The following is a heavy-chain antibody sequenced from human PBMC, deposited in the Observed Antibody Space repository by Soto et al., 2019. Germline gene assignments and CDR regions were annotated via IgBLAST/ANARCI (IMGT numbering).Heavy chain of an antibody. CDR1: GFTVSSNY. D-gene: IGHD5-18*01. V-gene: IGHV3-66*01. J-gene: IGHJ4*02. Sequence: GGSLRLSCAASGFTVSSNYMSWVRQAPGKGLEWVSVIYSGGSAYYADSVKGRFTISRDNSKNTLYLQMNSLRAEDTAVYYCARNGYSYGGAYFDYWGQGTLVTVSS. CDR2: IYSGGSA. CDR3: ARNGYSYGGAYFDY.